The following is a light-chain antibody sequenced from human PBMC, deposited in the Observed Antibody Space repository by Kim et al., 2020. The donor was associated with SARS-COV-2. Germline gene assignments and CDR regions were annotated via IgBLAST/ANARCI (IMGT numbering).Light chain of an antibody. V-gene: IGKV3-15*01. CDR2: AAS. Sequence: EIVMTQSPATLSVSPGERATLSCRASQSVSSNLAWYQQKPGQAPRLLIYAASTRATDTPARFSGSGSGTEFTLTISSLQSEDFALYFCQQYHNWWTFGQGTKVEIK. CDR3: QQYHNWWT. CDR1: QSVSSN. J-gene: IGKJ1*01.